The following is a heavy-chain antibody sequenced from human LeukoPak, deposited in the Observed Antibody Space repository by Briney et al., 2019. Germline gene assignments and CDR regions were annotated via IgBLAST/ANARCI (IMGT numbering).Heavy chain of an antibody. Sequence: NSGGSLRLSCVASGFTFSAHFMNWVRQAPGKGLEWVSSISSSGSSALYADSLRGRFTISRDNAKNSLYLQMNSLRPGDTAVYYCARERYSRSSHDALDLWGQGTMVTVSS. CDR2: ISSSGSSA. CDR1: GFTFSAHF. D-gene: IGHD6-6*01. V-gene: IGHV3-21*01. CDR3: ARERYSRSSHDALDL. J-gene: IGHJ3*01.